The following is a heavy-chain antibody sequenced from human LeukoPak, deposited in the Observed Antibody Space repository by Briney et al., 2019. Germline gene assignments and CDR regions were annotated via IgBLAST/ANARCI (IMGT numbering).Heavy chain of an antibody. CDR2: IYYSGST. CDR1: GGSISSYY. CDR3: ARHYTSGWDFDY. J-gene: IGHJ4*02. V-gene: IGHV4-59*08. D-gene: IGHD6-19*01. Sequence: SETLSLTCTLCGGSISSYYWSWLRQPPAKGLEWIEYIYYSGSTSCNPSLKSRVTISVDTSKNQFSLKLTSVTAADTAVYYCARHYTSGWDFDYWGQGTLVTVSS.